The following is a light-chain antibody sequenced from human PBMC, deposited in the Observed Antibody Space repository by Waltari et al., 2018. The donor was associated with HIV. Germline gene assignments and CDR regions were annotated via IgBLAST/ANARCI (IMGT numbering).Light chain of an antibody. V-gene: IGLV1-47*01. CDR3: AAGGDSLSVL. CDR1: CPYFGRHS. J-gene: IGLJ2*01. CDR2: RNN. Sequence: QSVLTPPPSPSWTPVQCLTLPCSGSCPYFGRHSLHWYQQLPGTAPKLLLYRNNQRPSGVPDRFSGSKSGTAASLAISGLRSEDEADYYCAAGGDSLSVLFGGGTKLTVL.